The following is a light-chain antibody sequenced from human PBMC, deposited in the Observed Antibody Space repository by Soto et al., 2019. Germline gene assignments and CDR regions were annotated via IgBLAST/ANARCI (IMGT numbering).Light chain of an antibody. CDR1: QSISSY. CDR2: DIS. CDR3: QQSYYNPT. J-gene: IGKJ1*01. V-gene: IGKV1-39*01. Sequence: DIQMTQSPSSLSASVGDRVTITCRASQSISSYLNWYQQKPGRAPSLLIYDISTLQSGVPSRFSGSGSGTDFTLTISSLQHEDFATYYCQQSYYNPTFGQGTKMDIK.